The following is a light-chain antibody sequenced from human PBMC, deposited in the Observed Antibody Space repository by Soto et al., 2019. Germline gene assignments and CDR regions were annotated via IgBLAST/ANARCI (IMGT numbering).Light chain of an antibody. CDR3: QQYKSFSWT. V-gene: IGKV1-5*03. CDR2: KAS. Sequence: DIQMTQSPSTLSASVGDRVTITCRASQSISSWLAWYQQKPGKAPKLVIYKASSLESGVPSRFSGSGSGTEFTLTISSLQPDDVATYYCQQYKSFSWTFGQGTKVEIK. CDR1: QSISSW. J-gene: IGKJ1*01.